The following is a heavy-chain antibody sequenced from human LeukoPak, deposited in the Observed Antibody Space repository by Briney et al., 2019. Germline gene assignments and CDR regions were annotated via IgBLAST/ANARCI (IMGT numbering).Heavy chain of an antibody. CDR2: IYPDDSDT. CDR3: ARLRYCSGGSCYPDY. J-gene: IGHJ4*02. Sequence: GESLKIPCKGSGYSFTRYRIGWVRQMPGKGLEWMGIIYPDDSDTRYSPSFQGQVTFSADKSISTAYLQWSSLKASDTAMYYCARLRYCSGGSCYPDYWGQGTLVTVSS. CDR1: GYSFTRYR. D-gene: IGHD2-15*01. V-gene: IGHV5-51*01.